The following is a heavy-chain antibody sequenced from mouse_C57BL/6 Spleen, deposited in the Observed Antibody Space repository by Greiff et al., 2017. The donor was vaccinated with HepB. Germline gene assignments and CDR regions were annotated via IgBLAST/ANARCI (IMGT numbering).Heavy chain of an antibody. J-gene: IGHJ1*03. V-gene: IGHV1-82*01. Sequence: QVQLQQSGPELVKPGASVKISCKASGYAFSSSWMNWVKQRPGKGLEWIGRIYPGDGDTNYNGKFKGKATLTADKSSSTAYMQLSSLTSEDSAVYFCARSGDGYYPSDVWGTGTTVTVSS. CDR3: ARSGDGYYPSDV. CDR1: GYAFSSSW. CDR2: IYPGDGDT. D-gene: IGHD2-3*01.